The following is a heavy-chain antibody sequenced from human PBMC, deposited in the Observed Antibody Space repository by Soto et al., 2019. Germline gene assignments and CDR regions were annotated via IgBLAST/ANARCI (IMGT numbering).Heavy chain of an antibody. V-gene: IGHV3-15*01. CDR3: TTDGLTYYYGSGSPNSIDY. Sequence: GGALRLSXAASGFTFSNAWMSWVRQAPGKGLEWVGRIKSKTDGGTTDYAAPVKGRFTISRDDSKDTLYLQMNSLKTEDTAVYYCTTDGLTYYYGSGSPNSIDYWGQGTLVTVSS. D-gene: IGHD3-10*01. CDR2: IKSKTDGGTT. CDR1: GFTFSNAW. J-gene: IGHJ4*02.